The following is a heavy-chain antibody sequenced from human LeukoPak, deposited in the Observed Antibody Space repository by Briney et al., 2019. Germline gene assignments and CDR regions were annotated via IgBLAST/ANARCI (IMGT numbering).Heavy chain of an antibody. CDR3: ARAPCEIGGYYTEYLRH. CDR1: GVTLSSYW. D-gene: IGHD3-22*01. Sequence: PGGSLRLSCAASGVTLSSYWMHWVRQAPGKGLVWVSRIKSDGRTNYADSVKGRFTISRDNAQNTVSLQMNSLRTEDTDVYYCARAPCEIGGYYTEYLRHWGQGTLVIVSS. V-gene: IGHV3-74*01. J-gene: IGHJ1*01. CDR2: IKSDGRT.